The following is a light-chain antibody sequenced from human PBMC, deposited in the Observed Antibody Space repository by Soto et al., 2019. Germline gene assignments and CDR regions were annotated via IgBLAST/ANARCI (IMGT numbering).Light chain of an antibody. V-gene: IGLV1-44*01. CDR2: SNN. J-gene: IGLJ2*01. Sequence: QSVLTQPPSASGTPGQRVTISCCGSSSNIGINTVNWYQQLPGTAPKVLIYSNNQRPSGVPDRFSGSKSGTSASLTISGLQSEDEADYYCAAWDDSLNGVVFGGGTKLTVL. CDR3: AAWDDSLNGVV. CDR1: SSNIGINT.